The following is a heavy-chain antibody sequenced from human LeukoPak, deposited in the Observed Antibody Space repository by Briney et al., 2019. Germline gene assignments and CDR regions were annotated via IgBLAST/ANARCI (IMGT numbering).Heavy chain of an antibody. V-gene: IGHV3-53*04. J-gene: IGHJ6*02. CDR1: GFTVSSNY. CDR2: MYSGGST. D-gene: IGHD3-22*01. Sequence: GGSLRLSCAPSGFTVSSNYMSWVRQAPGKGLEWVSVMYSGGSTYYADSVKGRFTISRHNSKNTLYLQMNSLRAEDTDVYYCARDENRITMNGMEVWGQGTTVTVSS. CDR3: ARDENRITMNGMEV.